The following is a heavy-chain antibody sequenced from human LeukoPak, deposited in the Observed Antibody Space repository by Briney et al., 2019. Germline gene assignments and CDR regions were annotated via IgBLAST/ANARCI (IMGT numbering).Heavy chain of an antibody. D-gene: IGHD3-10*01. CDR1: GGSISSDY. V-gene: IGHV4-59*12. CDR2: IYYSGST. CDR3: ARDSGGGSGSYYRYFDY. J-gene: IGHJ4*02. Sequence: SETLSLTCTVSGGSISSDYWSWIRQSPGKGLEWIGYIYYSGSTNYNPSLKSRVTISIDTSKNQFSLKLTSMTAADTAVYYCARDSGGGSGSYYRYFDYWGQGTLVTVSS.